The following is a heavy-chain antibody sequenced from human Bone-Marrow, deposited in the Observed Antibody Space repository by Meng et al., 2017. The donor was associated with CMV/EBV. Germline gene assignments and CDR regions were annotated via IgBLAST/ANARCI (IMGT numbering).Heavy chain of an antibody. CDR3: ARGGGNSPGPDY. J-gene: IGHJ4*02. V-gene: IGHV1-2*02. CDR1: GYPFPGYY. CDR2: INPNSGGT. Sequence: KASGYPFPGYYMHWVRQAPGQGLEWMGWINPNSGGTNYAQKFQGRVTMTRDTSISTAYMELSRLRSDDTAVYYCARGGGNSPGPDYWGQGTLVTVSS. D-gene: IGHD4-23*01.